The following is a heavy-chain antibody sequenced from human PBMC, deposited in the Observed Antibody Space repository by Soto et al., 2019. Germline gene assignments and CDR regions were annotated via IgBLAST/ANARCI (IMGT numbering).Heavy chain of an antibody. D-gene: IGHD1-26*01. CDR3: FGGQGALHTF. CDR1: GYSFTSYD. CDR2: MNPGNNQH. Sequence: VSRKVSCKTSGYSFTSYDIHSLRQAAWLGLEWMGWMNPGNNQHVYTQKFRDRVTVSTDTSISTTYMELSSLTSEDTGVYYCFGGQGALHTFWGQGTPDIGSS. J-gene: IGHJ4*02. V-gene: IGHV1-8*01.